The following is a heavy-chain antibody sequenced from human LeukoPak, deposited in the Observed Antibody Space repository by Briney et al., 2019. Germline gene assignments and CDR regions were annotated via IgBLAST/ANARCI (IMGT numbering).Heavy chain of an antibody. J-gene: IGHJ4*02. CDR2: VKQDGSET. CDR3: ERDRATY. V-gene: IGHV3-7*01. CDR1: GFTFSTYW. Sequence: GGSLRLSCAASGFTFSTYWMSWVRQAPGKGLEWVASVKQDGSETYYVDSVKGRFTISRDNAKNTLYLQMNSLRAEDTAVYYRERDRATYWGQGTLVTVSS.